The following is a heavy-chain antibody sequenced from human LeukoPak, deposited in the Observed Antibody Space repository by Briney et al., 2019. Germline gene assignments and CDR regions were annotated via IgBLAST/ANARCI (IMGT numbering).Heavy chain of an antibody. CDR2: ISSGGSTI. V-gene: IGHV3-48*03. J-gene: IGHJ4*02. CDR3: AREGRAVSGPFDY. Sequence: PGGSLRLSCAASGFTFSSYEMDWVRQAPGKGLEWVSYISSGGSTIYYADSVKGRFTISRDNAKSSLYLQMNSLRAEDTAVYYCAREGRAVSGPFDYWGQGTLVTVSS. CDR1: GFTFSSYE. D-gene: IGHD6-19*01.